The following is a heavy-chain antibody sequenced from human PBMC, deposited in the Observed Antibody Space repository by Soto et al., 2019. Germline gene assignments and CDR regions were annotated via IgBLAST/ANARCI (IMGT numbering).Heavy chain of an antibody. J-gene: IGHJ5*02. CDR2: MNPNSGNT. CDR1: GYTFTSYD. CDR3: ARTRPRYCSGGSCYLWFDP. V-gene: IGHV1-8*01. D-gene: IGHD2-15*01. Sequence: QVQLVQSGAEVKKPGASVKVSCKASGYTFTSYDINWVRQATGQGLEWMGWMNPNSGNTGYAQKFQGRVTMTRNTPIRTAYMELSSLRSEDTAVYYCARTRPRYCSGGSCYLWFDPWGQGTLVTVSS.